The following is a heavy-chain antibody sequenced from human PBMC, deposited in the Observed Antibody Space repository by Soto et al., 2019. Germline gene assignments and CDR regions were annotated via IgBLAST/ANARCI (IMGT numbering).Heavy chain of an antibody. V-gene: IGHV2-5*02. CDR2: IYWDDDK. CDR3: AHSPIPTWGSRGAFDY. J-gene: IGHJ4*02. D-gene: IGHD7-27*01. Sequence: QITLKESGPPLVKPTQTLTLTCTFSGFSLSTSGVGVGWIRQPPGKALEWLALIYWDDDKRYSPSLKSRLTTPNDTSKSQVVLTMTNMDLVDTPTYYCAHSPIPTWGSRGAFDYWGQGTLVTVSS. CDR1: GFSLSTSGVG.